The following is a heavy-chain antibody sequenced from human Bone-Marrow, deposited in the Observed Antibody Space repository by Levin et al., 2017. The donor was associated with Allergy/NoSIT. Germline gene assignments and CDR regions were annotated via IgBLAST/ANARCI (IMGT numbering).Heavy chain of an antibody. J-gene: IGHJ4*02. CDR1: GFTFSSYG. Sequence: GGSLRLSCAASGFTFSSYGMHWVRQAPGKGLEWVAVISYDGSNKYYADSVKGRFTISRDNSKNTLYLQMNSLRAEDTAVYYCAKDEAYYYDSSGYCALDYWGQGTLVTVSS. V-gene: IGHV3-30*18. CDR2: ISYDGSNK. CDR3: AKDEAYYYDSSGYCALDY. D-gene: IGHD3-22*01.